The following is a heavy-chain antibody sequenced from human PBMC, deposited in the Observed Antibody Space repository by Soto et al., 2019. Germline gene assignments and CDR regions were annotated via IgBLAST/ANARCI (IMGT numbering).Heavy chain of an antibody. CDR3: PRRFDFWSGSGRYYYGLDV. J-gene: IGHJ6*02. V-gene: IGHV5-51*01. CDR2: IYPGDSDT. D-gene: IGHD3-3*01. Sequence: GESLKISCKGSGYSFTSYWIVWVRQMPGKGLEWMGIIYPGDSDTRYSPSFQGQATISADKSISTAYLQWSSLKASDTAMYYCPRRFDFWSGSGRYYYGLDVWGQGTTVTVSS. CDR1: GYSFTSYW.